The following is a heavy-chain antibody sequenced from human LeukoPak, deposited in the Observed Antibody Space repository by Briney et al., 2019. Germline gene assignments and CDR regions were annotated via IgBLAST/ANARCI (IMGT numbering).Heavy chain of an antibody. V-gene: IGHV3-74*01. CDR1: GFTFSNYW. CDR3: ARDLILGSGSCDY. Sequence: GGSLRLSRTASGFTFSNYWMHWVRQTPGKGLVWVSRIRGDGGDINYADSVKGRFTVSRDNAKNTLYLQMNNLRAEDTAVYYCARDLILGSGSCDYWGQGALATVSS. D-gene: IGHD3-10*01. CDR2: IRGDGGDI. J-gene: IGHJ4*02.